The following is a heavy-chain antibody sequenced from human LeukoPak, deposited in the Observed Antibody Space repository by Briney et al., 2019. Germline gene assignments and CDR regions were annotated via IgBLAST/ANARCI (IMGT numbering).Heavy chain of an antibody. CDR3: AHRRGTYSTFDP. CDR2: IFWDDEK. V-gene: IGHV2-5*02. D-gene: IGHD1-26*01. J-gene: IGHJ5*02. Sequence: SGPTLVKPTQTLTLTCTLSGFSLNTSGVGVGWIRQPPGKALEWLALIFWDDEKRYSPSLKSRLTITKDTSKNQVVLTMTNMDPVDTATYYCAHRRGTYSTFDPWGQGTLVTVSS. CDR1: GFSLNTSGVG.